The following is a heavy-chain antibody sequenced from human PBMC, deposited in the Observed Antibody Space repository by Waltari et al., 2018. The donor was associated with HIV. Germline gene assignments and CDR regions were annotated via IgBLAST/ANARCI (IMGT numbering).Heavy chain of an antibody. CDR3: VRLGYCSSARCPSGYYYSYGMGV. Sequence: EVQLVQSGAEVKKPGESLKISCKGSGYNFTTYWIVWVRQMPGKGLEWMGIIYPVDSDTRYSPAFRGQVTISADKSMSTAYLQWSSLQASDTAIYYCVRLGYCSSARCPSGYYYSYGMGVWGQGTTVTVSS. CDR1: GYNFTTYW. J-gene: IGHJ6*02. CDR2: IYPVDSDT. D-gene: IGHD2-2*01. V-gene: IGHV5-51*01.